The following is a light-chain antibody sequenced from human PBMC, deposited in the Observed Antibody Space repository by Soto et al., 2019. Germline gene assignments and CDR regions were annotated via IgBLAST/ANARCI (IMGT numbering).Light chain of an antibody. J-gene: IGKJ5*01. CDR3: QQFDNWPLT. Sequence: EIVMTQSPATLSVSPGERATLSCRASHSVSTNLAWYQQKPGQVPRLLIYGASTRATGIPARFSGSGSGTEFPLTISSLQSEDFAVYYCQQFDNWPLTFGQGTRLEIK. V-gene: IGKV3-15*01. CDR1: HSVSTN. CDR2: GAS.